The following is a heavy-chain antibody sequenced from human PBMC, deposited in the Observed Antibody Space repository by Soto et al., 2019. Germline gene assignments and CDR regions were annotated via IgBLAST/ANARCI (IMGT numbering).Heavy chain of an antibody. CDR3: ARERSRMGYCSGGSCYPENGGWFDP. CDR2: ISAYNGNT. CDR1: GYTFTSYG. D-gene: IGHD2-15*01. J-gene: IGHJ5*02. Sequence: QVQLVQSGAEVKKPGASVKVSCKASGYTFTSYGISWVRQAPGQGLEWMGWISAYNGNTNYAQKLQGRVTMTTDTSTSTAYMELRSLRSDDTAVYYCARERSRMGYCSGGSCYPENGGWFDPWGQGTLVTVSS. V-gene: IGHV1-18*01.